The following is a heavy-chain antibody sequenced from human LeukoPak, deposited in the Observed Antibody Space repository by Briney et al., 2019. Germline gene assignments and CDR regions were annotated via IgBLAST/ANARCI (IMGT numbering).Heavy chain of an antibody. D-gene: IGHD3-10*02. CDR1: GFTVSGNY. CDR3: ARAVPGYLGHFDY. CDR2: IYSDGGST. J-gene: IGHJ4*02. V-gene: IGHV3-53*01. Sequence: GGSLRLSCAASGFTVSGNYMSWVRQAPGKGLEWVSLIYSDGGSTYYADSVKGRFTISRDNSKNTLYLQMDSLRADDTAVYYCARAVPGYLGHFDYWGQGTLVTVSS.